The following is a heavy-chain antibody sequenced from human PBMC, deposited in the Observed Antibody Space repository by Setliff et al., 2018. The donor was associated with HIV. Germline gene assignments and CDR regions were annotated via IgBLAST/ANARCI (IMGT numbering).Heavy chain of an antibody. Sequence: SETLSLTCTVSGGSISIGGYYWGWIRQHPGKGLEWIGYIYHNGSTYYNPSLKSRLIISVDTSKNQFSLKLSSVTAADTAVYYCARGGGSRAATSSYYYMDVWGKGTAVTV. CDR1: GGSISIGGYY. V-gene: IGHV4-31*03. CDR2: IYHNGST. D-gene: IGHD2-15*01. J-gene: IGHJ6*03. CDR3: ARGGGSRAATSSYYYMDV.